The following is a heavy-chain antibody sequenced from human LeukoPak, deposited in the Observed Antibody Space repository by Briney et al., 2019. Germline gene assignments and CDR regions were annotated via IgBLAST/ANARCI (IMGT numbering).Heavy chain of an antibody. J-gene: IGHJ4*02. CDR1: GFTFSSYV. D-gene: IGHD3-22*01. V-gene: IGHV3-30-3*01. Sequence: PGKSLRLSCAASGFTFSSYVMHWVRQAPGKGLEWVAVISYDGSNEYYADSVKGRFTISRDNSKNTLYLQMNSLRAEDTAVYHCATDYYDSSGYYTGSYWGQGTLVTVSS. CDR2: ISYDGSNE. CDR3: ATDYYDSSGYYTGSY.